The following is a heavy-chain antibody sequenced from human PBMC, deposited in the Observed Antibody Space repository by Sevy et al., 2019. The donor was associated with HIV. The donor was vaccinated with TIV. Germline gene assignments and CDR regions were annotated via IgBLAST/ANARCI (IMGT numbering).Heavy chain of an antibody. CDR3: ARSSYDFWSGYLWGPNWGMDV. D-gene: IGHD3-3*01. Sequence: GGSLRLSCAASGFTFSSYSMNWVRQAPGKGLEWVSYISSSSSTIYYADSVKGRFTISRDNAKNSLYLQMNSLRDEDTAVYYCARSSYDFWSGYLWGPNWGMDVWGQGTTVTVSS. J-gene: IGHJ6*02. CDR1: GFTFSSYS. V-gene: IGHV3-48*02. CDR2: ISSSSSTI.